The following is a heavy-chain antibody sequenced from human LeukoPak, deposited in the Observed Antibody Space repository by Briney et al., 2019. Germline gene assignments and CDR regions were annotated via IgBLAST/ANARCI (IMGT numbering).Heavy chain of an antibody. CDR2: INPNSGGT. CDR3: ARGKPAASRGGFDY. Sequence: ASVKVSCKASGYTFTGYYMHWVRQAPGQGLEWMGWINPNSGGTNYAQKFQGWVTMTRDTSISTAYMELSRLRSDDTAVYYCARGKPAASRGGFDYWGQGNLVTVSS. J-gene: IGHJ4*02. D-gene: IGHD2-2*01. V-gene: IGHV1-2*04. CDR1: GYTFTGYY.